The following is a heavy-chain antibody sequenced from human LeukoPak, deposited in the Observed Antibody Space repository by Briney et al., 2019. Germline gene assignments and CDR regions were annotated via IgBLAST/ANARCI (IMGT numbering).Heavy chain of an antibody. CDR2: IYYSGST. CDR3: ARDHMTTVTTYDY. CDR1: GGSISSSSYY. Sequence: SETLSLTCTVSGGSISSSSYYWGWIRQPPGKGLEWIGSIYYSGSTYYNPSLKSRVTISVDTSKNQFSLKLSSVTAADTAAYYCARDHMTTVTTYDYWGQGTLVTVSS. J-gene: IGHJ4*02. D-gene: IGHD4-11*01. V-gene: IGHV4-39*07.